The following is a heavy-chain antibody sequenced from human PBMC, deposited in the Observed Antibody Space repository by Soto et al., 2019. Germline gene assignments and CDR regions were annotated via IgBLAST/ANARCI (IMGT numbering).Heavy chain of an antibody. J-gene: IGHJ4*02. CDR3: ARVRGYIVVVPAAIDVDY. Sequence: GASVKVSCKASGYTFTSYGISWVRQAPGQGLEWMGWISAYNGNTNYAQKLQGRVTMTTDTSTSTAYMELRSLRSDDTAVYYCARVRGYIVVVPAAIDVDYWGQGTLVTVSS. CDR2: ISAYNGNT. CDR1: GYTFTSYG. D-gene: IGHD2-2*02. V-gene: IGHV1-18*01.